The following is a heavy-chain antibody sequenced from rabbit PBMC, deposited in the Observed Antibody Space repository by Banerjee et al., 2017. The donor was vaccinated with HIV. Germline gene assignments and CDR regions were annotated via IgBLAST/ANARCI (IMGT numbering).Heavy chain of an antibody. J-gene: IGHJ4*01. Sequence: EQLVESGGGLVQPAGSLTLTCKASGFSFSDRDVMCWVRQAPGKGLKWIACINTATGKAVYASWAKGRFTISKTSSTTVTLQMTSLTVADTATYFCARVSETSGWGEDLWGPGTLVTVS. CDR2: INTATGKA. V-gene: IGHV1S45*01. CDR3: ARVSETSGWGEDL. CDR1: GFSFSDRDV. D-gene: IGHD4-1*01.